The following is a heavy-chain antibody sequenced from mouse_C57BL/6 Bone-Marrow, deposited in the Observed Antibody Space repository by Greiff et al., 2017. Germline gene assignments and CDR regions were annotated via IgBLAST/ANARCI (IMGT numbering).Heavy chain of an antibody. J-gene: IGHJ4*01. CDR2: IYPRSGNT. D-gene: IGHD2-10*01. V-gene: IGHV1-81*01. CDR3: ARGAYYQFYYYAMDY. CDR1: GYTFTSYG. Sequence: QLKQSGAELARPGASVKLSCKASGYTFTSYGISWVKQRTGQGLEWIGEIYPRSGNTYYNEKFKGKATLTADKSSSTAYMELRSLTSEDSAVYFCARGAYYQFYYYAMDYWGQGTSVTVSS.